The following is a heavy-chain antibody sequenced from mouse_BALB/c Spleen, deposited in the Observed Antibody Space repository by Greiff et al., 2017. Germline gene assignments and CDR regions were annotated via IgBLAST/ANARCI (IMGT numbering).Heavy chain of an antibody. Sequence: EVKLMESGPSLVKPSQTLSLTCSVTGDSITSGYWNWIRKFPGNKLEYMGYISYSGSTYYNPSLKSRISITRDTSKNQYYLQLNSVTTEDTATYYCARYNVNYVAWFAYWGQGTLVTVSA. CDR3: ARYNVNYVAWFAY. V-gene: IGHV3-8*02. D-gene: IGHD2-1*01. CDR2: ISYSGST. J-gene: IGHJ3*01. CDR1: GDSITSGY.